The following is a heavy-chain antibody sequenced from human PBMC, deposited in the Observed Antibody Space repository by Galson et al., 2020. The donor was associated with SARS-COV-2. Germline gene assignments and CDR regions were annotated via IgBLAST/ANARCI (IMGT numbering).Heavy chain of an antibody. J-gene: IGHJ4*02. Sequence: GGSLRLSCAASGFTFSRYWMSWVRQAPGKGLEWVAHINQDGSDKNYVDSVKGRFTISRDNAKNSLYLQMNSLRAEDTAVYYCARDLGLVTTCYFDYWGQGNLVSVSS. CDR1: GFTFSRYW. CDR3: ARDLGLVTTCYFDY. D-gene: IGHD4-17*01. CDR2: INQDGSDK. V-gene: IGHV3-7*04.